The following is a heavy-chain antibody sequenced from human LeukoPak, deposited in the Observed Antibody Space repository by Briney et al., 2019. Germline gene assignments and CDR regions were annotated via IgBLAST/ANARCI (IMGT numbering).Heavy chain of an antibody. D-gene: IGHD3-9*01. CDR3: ASTSYDILTGYSSIRSFDY. Sequence: SETLSLTCAVYGGSFSGYYWSWIRQPPGKGLEWIGEINHSGSTNYNPSPKSRVTISVDTSKNQFSLKLGSVTAADTAVYYCASTSYDILTGYSSIRSFDYWGQGTLVTVSS. J-gene: IGHJ4*02. CDR2: INHSGST. CDR1: GGSFSGYY. V-gene: IGHV4-34*01.